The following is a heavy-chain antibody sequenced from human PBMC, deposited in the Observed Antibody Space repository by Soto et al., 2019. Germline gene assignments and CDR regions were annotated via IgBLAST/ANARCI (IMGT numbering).Heavy chain of an antibody. CDR3: GAEDVNSELWSASPAIYCVY. CDR1: GYTLTELS. Sequence: ASVKVSCKVSGYTLTELSMHWVRQAPGKGLEWMGGFDPEDGETIYAQKFQGRVTMTEDTSTDTAYMELSSLRSEDTAVYYCGAEDVNSELWSASPAIYCVYWGQGTLVTVSS. CDR2: FDPEDGET. V-gene: IGHV1-24*01. D-gene: IGHD3-3*01. J-gene: IGHJ4*02.